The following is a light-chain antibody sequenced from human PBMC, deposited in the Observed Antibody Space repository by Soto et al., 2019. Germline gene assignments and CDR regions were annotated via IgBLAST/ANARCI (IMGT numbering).Light chain of an antibody. CDR3: CSYAGSNYYV. J-gene: IGLJ1*01. CDR2: EGS. CDR1: SNDVGSYNL. Sequence: QSALTQPASVSGSPGQSITISCTGTSNDVGSYNLVSWYQHHPGKAPKPMIFEGSKRPSGVSNRFSGSKSGNTASLTISGLQAEDEADFYCCSYAGSNYYVFGTGTKVTVL. V-gene: IGLV2-23*01.